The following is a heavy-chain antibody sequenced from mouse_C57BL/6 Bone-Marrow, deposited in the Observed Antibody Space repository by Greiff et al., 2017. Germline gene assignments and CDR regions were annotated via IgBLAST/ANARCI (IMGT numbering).Heavy chain of an antibody. CDR3: ARHEEEEKRYSNYPWFAY. D-gene: IGHD2-5*01. CDR1: GYTFTEYT. CDR2: FYPGSGSI. J-gene: IGHJ3*01. Sequence: QVQLKQSGAELVKPGASVKLSCKASGYTFTEYTIHWVKQRSGQGLEWIGWFYPGSGSIKYNEKFKDKATLTADKSSSTVYMELSRLTSEDSAVYFCARHEEEEKRYSNYPWFAYWGQGTLATVSA. V-gene: IGHV1-62-2*01.